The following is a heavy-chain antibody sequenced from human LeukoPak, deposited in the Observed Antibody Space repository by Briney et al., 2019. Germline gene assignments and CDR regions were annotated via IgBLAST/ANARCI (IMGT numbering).Heavy chain of an antibody. CDR2: ISGSGGST. D-gene: IGHD3-9*01. Sequence: GGSLRLSCAASGFTFSSYAMSWVRQAPGKGLEWVSAISGSGGSTYYADSVKGRFTISRDNSKNTLYLQMNSLRAEGTAVYFCAKDFEGILTEWDYFDYWGQGTLVTISS. CDR1: GFTFSSYA. CDR3: AKDFEGILTEWDYFDY. J-gene: IGHJ4*02. V-gene: IGHV3-23*01.